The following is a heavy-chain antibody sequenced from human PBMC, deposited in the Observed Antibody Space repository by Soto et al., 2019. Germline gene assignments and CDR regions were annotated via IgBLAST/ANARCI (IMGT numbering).Heavy chain of an antibody. CDR1: GFTFSSYS. D-gene: IGHD3-10*01. CDR2: ISSSSSYI. J-gene: IGHJ4*02. CDR3: ARDTSNYYGSRPEY. V-gene: IGHV3-21*01. Sequence: EVQLVESGGGLVKPGGSLRLSCAASGFTFSSYSMNWVRQAPGKGLEWVSSISSSSSYIYYADSVKGRFTISRDNAKNSLYLQMNSLRPEDTAVYYCARDTSNYYGSRPEYWGQGTLVTVSS.